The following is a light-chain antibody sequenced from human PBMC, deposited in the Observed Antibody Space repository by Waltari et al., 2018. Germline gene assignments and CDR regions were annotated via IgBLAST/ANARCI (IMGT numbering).Light chain of an antibody. J-gene: IGLJ3*02. V-gene: IGLV3-21*02. Sequence: SYVLTPPPSVSVAPGQTASVPCTGRNIASKLVHWSQQRPGQAPVFAVSDDSDRPSGIPDRFSGSKSGHTATLSISGVEAGDEADFYCQVRGGADDFWVFGGGTRLTVL. CDR2: DDS. CDR3: QVRGGADDFWV. CDR1: NIASKL.